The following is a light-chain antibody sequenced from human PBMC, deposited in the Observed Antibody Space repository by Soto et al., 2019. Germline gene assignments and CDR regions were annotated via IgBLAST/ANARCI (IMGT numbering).Light chain of an antibody. V-gene: IGLV1-44*01. CDR3: AAWDDSLNGYV. J-gene: IGLJ1*01. CDR2: SNN. CDR1: SSNNGSYT. Sequence: QSVLTQPPSASGTPGQRVTISCSGSSSNNGSYTGNWYQQLPGTAPKLLIYSNNQRPSGVPDRFSGSKSGTSASLAISGLQSEDEADYYCAAWDDSLNGYVFGTGTKVTVL.